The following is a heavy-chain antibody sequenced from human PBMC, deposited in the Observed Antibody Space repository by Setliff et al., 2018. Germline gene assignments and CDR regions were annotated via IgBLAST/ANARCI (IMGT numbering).Heavy chain of an antibody. D-gene: IGHD3-10*01. CDR1: GGSISGGDHY. J-gene: IGHJ6*02. Sequence: PSETLSLTCTVSGGSISGGDHYWSWIRQHPGKGLEWIGYIYHSGNTYYNPSLKSRVTISVDTSKNQFSLKLSSVTAADTAVYYCARVRSYGSGNYYYYYYDMDVWGQGTTVTVSS. CDR3: ARVRSYGSGNYYYYYYDMDV. V-gene: IGHV4-31*02. CDR2: IYHSGNT.